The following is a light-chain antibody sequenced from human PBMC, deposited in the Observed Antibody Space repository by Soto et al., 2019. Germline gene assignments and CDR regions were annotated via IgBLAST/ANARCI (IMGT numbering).Light chain of an antibody. Sequence: QSVLTQPPLVSGAPGQRVTISCAGSSSNTGAGYDVHWYQQLPGTVPKLVIYSNTKRPSGVPDRFSGSKSGTSASLAITGLQAEDEADYYCQSYDSSLTVWVFGGGTKVTVL. J-gene: IGLJ3*02. V-gene: IGLV1-40*01. CDR1: SSNTGAGYD. CDR3: QSYDSSLTVWV. CDR2: SNT.